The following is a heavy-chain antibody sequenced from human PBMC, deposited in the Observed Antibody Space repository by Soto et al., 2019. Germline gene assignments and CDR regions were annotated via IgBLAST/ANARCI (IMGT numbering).Heavy chain of an antibody. Sequence: QLQLQESGPGLVKPSETLSLNCSVSGGSVSSTDHYWGWIRQPPGKGLEWVGSIYYSGPTYYDTSLKSRVTMSVDTSPNQFSLKLSSVTAAETAMFYCARQIGDFRSGSNGAFDLWGHGTMVTVSS. D-gene: IGHD3-3*01. CDR3: ARQIGDFRSGSNGAFDL. CDR2: IYYSGPT. V-gene: IGHV4-39*01. CDR1: GGSVSSTDHY. J-gene: IGHJ3*01.